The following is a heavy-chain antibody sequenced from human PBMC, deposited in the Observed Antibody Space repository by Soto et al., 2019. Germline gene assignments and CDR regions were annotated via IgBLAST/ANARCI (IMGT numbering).Heavy chain of an antibody. Sequence: QVQLQQSGPGLVKPSQTLSLTCTVSGGSISYEYYHWTWIRQSPGKGLEWIGYVHYSGSIMYNPSFKKRGNKSVDKSKEQFSPPLSSVNAADTGVEFFGREGDGGYREYFGLDGWGQGTTVTVSS. J-gene: IGHJ6*02. CDR1: GGSISYEYYH. V-gene: IGHV4-30-4*08. CDR2: VHYSGSI. D-gene: IGHD3-9*01. CDR3: GREGDGGYREYFGLDG.